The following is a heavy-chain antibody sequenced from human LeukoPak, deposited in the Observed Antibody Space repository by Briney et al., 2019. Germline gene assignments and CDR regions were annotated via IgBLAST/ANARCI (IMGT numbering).Heavy chain of an antibody. CDR2: INHSGST. J-gene: IGHJ5*02. V-gene: IGHV4-34*01. CDR1: GGSFSDYY. D-gene: IGHD2-2*01. CDR3: ARRRIYCSSTSCRFDP. Sequence: SETLSLTCAVYGGSFSDYYWSWIRQPPGKGLEWIGEINHSGSTNYNPSLKSRVTISVDTSKNQFSLNLSSVTAADAAVYYCARRRIYCSSTSCRFDPWGQGTLVIVSS.